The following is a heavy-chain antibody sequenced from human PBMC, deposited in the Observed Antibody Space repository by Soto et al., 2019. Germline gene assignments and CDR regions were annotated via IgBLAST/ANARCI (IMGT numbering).Heavy chain of an antibody. CDR2: IIPIFGTA. CDR1: GGTFSSYA. CDR3: ARHGNWSGYYQPIDY. V-gene: IGHV1-69*01. J-gene: IGHJ4*02. D-gene: IGHD3-3*01. Sequence: QVQLVQSGAEVKKPGSSVKVSCKASGGTFSSYAISWVRQAPGQGLEWMGGIIPIFGTANYAQKFQGRVTITADESTSTADMELSSLRSEDTAVYYCARHGNWSGYYQPIDYWGQGTLVTVSS.